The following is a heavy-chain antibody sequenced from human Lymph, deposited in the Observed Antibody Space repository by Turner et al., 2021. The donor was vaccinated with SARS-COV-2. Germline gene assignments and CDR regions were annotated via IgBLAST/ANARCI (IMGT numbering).Heavy chain of an antibody. D-gene: IGHD3-10*01. CDR3: AKGVRGVIIPEAFDI. V-gene: IGHV3-23*01. Sequence: EVQLLESGGGLVQPGGSLRLSCAASGFTFSSYAMSWVRQAPGKGVEWVSAISVSGGSTYYADSVKGRFTISRDNSKNTLYLQMNSLRAEDTAVYYCAKGVRGVIIPEAFDIWGQGTMVTISS. J-gene: IGHJ3*02. CDR2: ISVSGGST. CDR1: GFTFSSYA.